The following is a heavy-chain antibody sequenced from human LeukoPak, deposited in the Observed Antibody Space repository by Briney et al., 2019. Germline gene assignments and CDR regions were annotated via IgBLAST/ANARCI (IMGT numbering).Heavy chain of an antibody. CDR1: GYTFTSYY. J-gene: IGHJ4*02. V-gene: IGHV1-18*04. Sequence: ASVKVSCKASGYTFTSYYMHWVRQAPGQGLEWMGWISAYNGNTNYAQKLQGRVTMTTDTSTSTAYMELRSLRSDDTAVYYCARDGGVEQQLPLIYWGQGTLVTVSS. D-gene: IGHD6-13*01. CDR2: ISAYNGNT. CDR3: ARDGGVEQQLPLIY.